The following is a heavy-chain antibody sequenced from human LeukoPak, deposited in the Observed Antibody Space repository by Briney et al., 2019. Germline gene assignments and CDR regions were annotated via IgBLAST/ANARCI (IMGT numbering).Heavy chain of an antibody. J-gene: IGHJ4*02. Sequence: GGSLRLSCAASGFIFTNYFMSWVRQAPGKGLEWVSVLYSGGDTYYTDSVKGRFTISRDNSKNTLYLQMNSLRVEDTAVYYCARARGSGWLDFDCWGQGTLVTVSS. CDR2: LYSGGDT. CDR3: ARARGSGWLDFDC. D-gene: IGHD6-19*01. V-gene: IGHV3-53*01. CDR1: GFIFTNYF.